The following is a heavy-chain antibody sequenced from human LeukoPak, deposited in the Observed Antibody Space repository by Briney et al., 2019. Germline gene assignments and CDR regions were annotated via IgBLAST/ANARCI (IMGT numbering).Heavy chain of an antibody. CDR2: INPSGGHT. CDR1: GYTFSNSY. Sequence: EASVKVSCKASGYTFSNSYIHWVRQAPGQGLEWMGLINPSGGHTTYTQKFQERVTITRDMSTSTAYMELSSLRSEDTAVYYCAAGDYDILTGYWGINWFDPWGQGTLVTVSS. D-gene: IGHD3-9*01. V-gene: IGHV1-46*01. CDR3: AAGDYDILTGYWGINWFDP. J-gene: IGHJ5*02.